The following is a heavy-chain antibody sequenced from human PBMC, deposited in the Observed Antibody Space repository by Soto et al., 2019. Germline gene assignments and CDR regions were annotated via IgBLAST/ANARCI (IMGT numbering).Heavy chain of an antibody. CDR2: ISGSGGST. CDR3: AKEAFCSSSRCWVDNRFDR. CDR1: GFTFSNYA. D-gene: IGHD6-19*01. J-gene: IGHJ5*02. Sequence: EVQLLESGGGLLQPGGSLRLSCAASGFTFSNYAMSWVRQAPGKGLEWVSHISGSGGSTHYADSVKGRLTISRDNAKNTLYLQMNSLRADATAASFCAKEAFCSSSRCWVDNRFDRWGQGTLVTVSS. V-gene: IGHV3-23*01.